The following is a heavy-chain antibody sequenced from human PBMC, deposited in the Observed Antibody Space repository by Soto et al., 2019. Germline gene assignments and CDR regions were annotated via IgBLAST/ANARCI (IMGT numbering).Heavy chain of an antibody. V-gene: IGHV1-46*01. CDR1: GYTFTSYY. CDR3: ARGGCSGGSCYSGVKYYYGMDV. CDR2: INPSGGST. D-gene: IGHD2-15*01. J-gene: IGHJ6*02. Sequence: GASVKVSCKASGYTFTSYYMHWVRQAPGQGXEWMGIINPSGGSTSYAQKFQGRVTMTRDTSTSTVYMELSSLRSEDTAVYYCARGGCSGGSCYSGVKYYYGMDVWGQGTTVTVSS.